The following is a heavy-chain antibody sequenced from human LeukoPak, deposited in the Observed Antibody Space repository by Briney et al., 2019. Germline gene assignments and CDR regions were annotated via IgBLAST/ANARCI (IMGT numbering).Heavy chain of an antibody. CDR1: GYSFANYW. CDR3: ARNLRWPRGAFDI. J-gene: IGHJ3*02. D-gene: IGHD1-14*01. CDR2: IFPGDSDT. V-gene: IGHV5-51*01. Sequence: GESLQISCKGSGYSFANYWIGWVRQMPGKGLEWMGIIFPGDSDTRYSPSLQGQVTISADKSISTAYLQWSSLKALDTAMYYCARNLRWPRGAFDIWGQGTTVTVSS.